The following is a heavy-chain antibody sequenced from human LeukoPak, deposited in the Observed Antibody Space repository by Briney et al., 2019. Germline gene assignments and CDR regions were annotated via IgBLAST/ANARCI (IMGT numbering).Heavy chain of an antibody. CDR1: GFTFSSYA. CDR3: AKDKVLWFGESSDGMDV. D-gene: IGHD3-10*01. V-gene: IGHV3-23*01. J-gene: IGHJ6*04. Sequence: GGSLRLSCAASGFTFSSYAMSWVRQAPGKGLEWVSAISGSRGSTYYADSVKGRFTISRDNSKNTLYLQMNSLRAEDTAVYYCAKDKVLWFGESSDGMDVWGKGTTVTVSS. CDR2: ISGSRGST.